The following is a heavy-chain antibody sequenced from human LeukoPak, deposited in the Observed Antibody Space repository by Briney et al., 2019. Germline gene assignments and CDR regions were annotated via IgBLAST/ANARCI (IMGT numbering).Heavy chain of an antibody. Sequence: GGSLRLSCAASRFTFSNYWMSWVRQAPGKGLEWVANIKQDGGEKNYVDSVKGRFTISRDNAKNSLYLQMNSLRVEDTAVYYCARDHLGGGATGASEIWGQGTMVTVSS. CDR3: ARDHLGGGATGASEI. V-gene: IGHV3-7*05. CDR1: RFTFSNYW. J-gene: IGHJ3*02. CDR2: IKQDGGEK. D-gene: IGHD1-26*01.